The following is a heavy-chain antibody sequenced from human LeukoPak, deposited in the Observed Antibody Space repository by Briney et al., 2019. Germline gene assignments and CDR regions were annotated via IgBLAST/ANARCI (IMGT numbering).Heavy chain of an antibody. Sequence: GGSLRLSCAASGFTFSSYSMNWVRQAPGKGLEWVSSISSSSSYIYYAGSVKGRFTISRDNAKNSLYLQMNSLRAEDTAVYYCARERLGDYWGQGTLVTVSS. CDR1: GFTFSSYS. J-gene: IGHJ4*02. D-gene: IGHD3-16*01. V-gene: IGHV3-21*01. CDR2: ISSSSSYI. CDR3: ARERLGDY.